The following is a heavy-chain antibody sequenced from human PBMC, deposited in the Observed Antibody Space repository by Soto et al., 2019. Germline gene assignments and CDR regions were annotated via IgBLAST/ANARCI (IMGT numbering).Heavy chain of an antibody. CDR1: GGTFSSYG. CDR3: ARDLAVAGIGVDY. V-gene: IGHV1-69*01. D-gene: IGHD6-19*01. CDR2: IIPIFGTA. J-gene: IGHJ4*02. Sequence: QVQLVQSGAEVKKPGSSVKVSCKASGGTFSSYGFNWVRQAPGQGLEWMGGIIPIFGTANSAQKFKGRVTITADESTSTVYMEVISLRSEDTAVYYCARDLAVAGIGVDYWGQGTLVTVSS.